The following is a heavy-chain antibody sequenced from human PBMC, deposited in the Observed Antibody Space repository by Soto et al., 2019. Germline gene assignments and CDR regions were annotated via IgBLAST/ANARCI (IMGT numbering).Heavy chain of an antibody. V-gene: IGHV3-30-3*01. CDR3: ARDHYYGSGSEY. J-gene: IGHJ4*02. CDR1: GFTFSSYA. CDR2: ISYDGSNK. Sequence: GGSLRLSCAASGFTFSSYAMHWVRQAPGKGLEWVAVISYDGSNKYYADSVKGRFTISRDNSKNTLYLQMNSLRAEDTAVYYCARDHYYGSGSEYWGQGTLVTVSS. D-gene: IGHD3-10*01.